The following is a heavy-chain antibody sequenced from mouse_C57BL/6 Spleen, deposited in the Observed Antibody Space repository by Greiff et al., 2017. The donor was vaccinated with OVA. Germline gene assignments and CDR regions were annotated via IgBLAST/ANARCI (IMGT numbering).Heavy chain of an antibody. Sequence: VQLQQSGAELARPGASVKLSCKASGYTFTSYGISWVKQRTGQGLEWIGEIYPRSGNTYYNEKFKGKATLTADKSSSTAYMELRSLTSEDSAVYFCARYAIHYYSSSSWYFDVWGTGTTVTVSS. CDR1: GYTFTSYG. J-gene: IGHJ1*03. D-gene: IGHD1-1*01. CDR3: ARYAIHYYSSSSWYFDV. CDR2: IYPRSGNT. V-gene: IGHV1-81*01.